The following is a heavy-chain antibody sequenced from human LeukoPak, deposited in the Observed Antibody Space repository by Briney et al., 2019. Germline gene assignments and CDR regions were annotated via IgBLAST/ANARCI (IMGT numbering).Heavy chain of an antibody. V-gene: IGHV3-30*18. D-gene: IGHD3-22*01. CDR1: GFTFSSYG. CDR2: ISYDGSNK. CDR3: AKQIWPTYYYDSSGRHDAFDI. J-gene: IGHJ3*02. Sequence: PGGSLRLSCAASGFTFSSYGMHWVRQAPGKGLEWVAVISYDGSNKYYADSVKGRFTISRDNSKNTLYLQMNSLRAEDTAVYYCAKQIWPTYYYDSSGRHDAFDIWGQGTMVTVSS.